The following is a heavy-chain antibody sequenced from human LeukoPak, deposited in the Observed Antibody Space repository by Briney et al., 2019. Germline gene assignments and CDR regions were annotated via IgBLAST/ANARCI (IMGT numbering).Heavy chain of an antibody. J-gene: IGHJ4*02. Sequence: ASVKVSCKASGYTLTNYDINWVRQASGQGLEWLGWMNPNSGNTGRAQKFQGRVTITINTSITTAYMELSTLTSEDTAVYYCAREGLDYWGQGTLVTVSS. CDR2: MNPNSGNT. CDR3: AREGLDY. V-gene: IGHV1-8*03. CDR1: GYTLTNYD.